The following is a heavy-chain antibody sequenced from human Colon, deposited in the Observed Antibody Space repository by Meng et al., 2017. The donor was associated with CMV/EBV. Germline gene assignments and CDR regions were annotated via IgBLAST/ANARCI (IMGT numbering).Heavy chain of an antibody. V-gene: IGHV3-7*01. CDR2: MNQDGSEK. CDR3: GRDGSVYCRSGSCYPGYYYGVDV. J-gene: IGHJ6*02. Sequence: SLKISCAASGFTFSNYWMNWLRQAPGKGLEWVASMNQDGSEKYDVDSVKGRFTISRDNAKNSLYVQMNSLSVEDTDVYYCGRDGSVYCRSGSCYPGYYYGVDVWGQGTTVTVSS. CDR1: GFTFSNYW. D-gene: IGHD2-2*01.